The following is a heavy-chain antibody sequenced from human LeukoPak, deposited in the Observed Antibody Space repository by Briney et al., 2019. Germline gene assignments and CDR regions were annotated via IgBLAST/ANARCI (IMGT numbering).Heavy chain of an antibody. J-gene: IGHJ6*03. CDR1: GFSVSSNF. CDR2: IYSGGTT. CDR3: ARDGYGNNYMDV. D-gene: IGHD1/OR15-1a*01. Sequence: GASLRLSCAASGFSVSSNFMSWVRQSPGEGVEWVSVIYSGGTTYYADSVKGRFTISRDNSKNTLSLQMNNLRAEDTAVYYCARDGYGNNYMDVWGKGTTVTVSS. V-gene: IGHV3-53*01.